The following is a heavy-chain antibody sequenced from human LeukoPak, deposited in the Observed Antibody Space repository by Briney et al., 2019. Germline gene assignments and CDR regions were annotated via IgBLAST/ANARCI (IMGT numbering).Heavy chain of an antibody. CDR2: INHSGST. Sequence: SETLSLTCAVYGGSFSGYYWIWIRQPPGKGLEWLGEINHSGSTNYNPSLKSRVTISVDTSKNQFSLKLSSVTAADTAVYYCARGDCTNGVCYFFGNWFDPWGQGTLVTVSS. J-gene: IGHJ5*02. CDR1: GGSFSGYY. V-gene: IGHV4-34*01. D-gene: IGHD2-8*01. CDR3: ARGDCTNGVCYFFGNWFDP.